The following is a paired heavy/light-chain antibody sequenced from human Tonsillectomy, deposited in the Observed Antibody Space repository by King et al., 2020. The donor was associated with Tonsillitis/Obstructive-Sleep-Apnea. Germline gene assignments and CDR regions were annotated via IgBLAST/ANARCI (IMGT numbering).Light chain of an antibody. CDR3: QQANNFPLT. Sequence: DIQMTQSPSSVSASVGDRVTITCRASQGIFRGVAWYQQKPGKAPKLLIYTASTLQSGVPSRFSGSGSGTDFTLTISNLQSEDFATYFCQQANNFPLTFGGGTKVEI. J-gene: IGKJ4*01. CDR1: QGIFRG. CDR2: TAS. V-gene: IGKV1-12*01.
Heavy chain of an antibody. CDR2: IYHSGGS. V-gene: IGHV4-39*01. CDR3: ASSFPSDGNYNFYYYYMDV. Sequence: QLQLQESGPGLVKPSETLSLTCTVSGGSISTSTNYWAWIRQPPGKGLEWIGTIYHSGGSYYNPSLRSRVAISVDTSQNQLSLKLSSVTAADTAVYFCASSFPSDGNYNFYYYYMDVWGTGTTVTVSS. J-gene: IGHJ6*03. CDR1: GGSISTSTNY. D-gene: IGHD3-9*01.